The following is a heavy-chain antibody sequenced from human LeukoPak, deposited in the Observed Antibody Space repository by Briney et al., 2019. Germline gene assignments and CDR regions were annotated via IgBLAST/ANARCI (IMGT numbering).Heavy chain of an antibody. V-gene: IGHV1-8*01. D-gene: IGHD1-26*01. CDR2: MNPNSGNT. CDR3: ARDNDLRPIVGATTFPNEFDY. Sequence: ASVKVSCKASGYTFTSYDINWVRQATGQGLEWMGWMNPNSGNTGYAQKFQGRVTMTRNTSISTAYMELSSLRSEDTAVYYCARDNDLRPIVGATTFPNEFDYWGQGTLVTVSS. CDR1: GYTFTSYD. J-gene: IGHJ4*02.